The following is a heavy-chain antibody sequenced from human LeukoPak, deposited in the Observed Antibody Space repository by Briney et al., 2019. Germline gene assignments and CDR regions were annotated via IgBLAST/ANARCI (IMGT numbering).Heavy chain of an antibody. J-gene: IGHJ4*02. D-gene: IGHD3-22*01. CDR1: GGTFSSYA. Sequence: SVKVSCKASGGTFSSYAISWVRQAPGQGPEWMGRIIPIFGTANYAQKFQGRVTITTDESTSTAYMELSSLRSEDTAVYYCAGGPPNYYDSSGYQYSSDYWGQGTLVTVSS. CDR2: IIPIFGTA. V-gene: IGHV1-69*05. CDR3: AGGPPNYYDSSGYQYSSDY.